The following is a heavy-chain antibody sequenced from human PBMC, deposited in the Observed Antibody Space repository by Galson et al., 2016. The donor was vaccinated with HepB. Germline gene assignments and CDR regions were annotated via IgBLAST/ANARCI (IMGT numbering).Heavy chain of an antibody. D-gene: IGHD3-10*01. CDR1: GGTFSNFA. CDR3: ARGGGITRVRGVMPGWFDP. Sequence: SVKVSCKASGGTFSNFAISWLRQAPGQGLEWMGGIIPLFGATNYAEKFQGRVTITADKSTTTVYMALSSLRSEDTAVYYCARGGGITRVRGVMPGWFDPWGQGTLVTVSS. J-gene: IGHJ5*02. CDR2: IIPLFGAT. V-gene: IGHV1-69*06.